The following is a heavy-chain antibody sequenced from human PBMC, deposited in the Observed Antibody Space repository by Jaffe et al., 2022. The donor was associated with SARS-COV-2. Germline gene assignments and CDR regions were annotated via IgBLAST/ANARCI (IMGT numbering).Heavy chain of an antibody. Sequence: QVQLVQSGAEVKKPGASVKVSCKASGYTFTNYYMHWVRQAPGQGLEWMGIINPSGGTTSYAQKLQGRVTMTRDTSTSTVYMELSSLRSEDTALYYCARARAVAGNYYFDYWGQGTLVTVSS. V-gene: IGHV1-46*04. CDR1: GYTFTNYY. J-gene: IGHJ4*02. D-gene: IGHD6-19*01. CDR2: INPSGGTT. CDR3: ARARAVAGNYYFDY.